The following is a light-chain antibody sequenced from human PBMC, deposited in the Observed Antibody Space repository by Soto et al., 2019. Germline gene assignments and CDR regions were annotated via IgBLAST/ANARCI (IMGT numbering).Light chain of an antibody. CDR3: QQSGSSSGWT. Sequence: EVVLTQSPGTLSLSPGGRATLACRASQSVSSSYLAWYQQKPGQAPRLLIYGASSRATGIPDRFSGSGSGTDFPLTISRLEPEDFAVYYCQQSGSSSGWTFSQGTKVEIK. CDR1: QSVSSSY. CDR2: GAS. V-gene: IGKV3-20*01. J-gene: IGKJ1*01.